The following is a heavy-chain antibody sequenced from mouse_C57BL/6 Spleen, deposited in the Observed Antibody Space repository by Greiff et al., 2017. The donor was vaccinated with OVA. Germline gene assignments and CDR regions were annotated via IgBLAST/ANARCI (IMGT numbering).Heavy chain of an antibody. Sequence: EVQLQQSGPELVKPGASVKISCKASGYTFTDYYMNWVKQSHGKSLEWIGDINPNNGGTSYNQKFKGKATLTVDKSSSTAYMELRSLTSEDSAVYYCARRDPYYGSSPFDYGGQGTTLTVSS. V-gene: IGHV1-26*01. J-gene: IGHJ2*01. D-gene: IGHD1-1*01. CDR1: GYTFTDYY. CDR3: ARRDPYYGSSPFDY. CDR2: INPNNGGT.